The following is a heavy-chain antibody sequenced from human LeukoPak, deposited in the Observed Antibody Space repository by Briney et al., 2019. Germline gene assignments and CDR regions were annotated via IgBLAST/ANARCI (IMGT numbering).Heavy chain of an antibody. CDR2: IKRKSDGGTT. V-gene: IGHV3-15*01. CDR3: TTDRTFASGWFGKLVY. CDR1: GFTFSNAW. Sequence: PGGSLRLSCAASGFTFSNAWMSWVRQAPGRGLEWVGRIKRKSDGGTTDYAAPVKGRFTISRDDSKNTLYLQMNSLKTEDTAVYYCTTDRTFASGWFGKLVYWGQGTPVTVSS. J-gene: IGHJ4*02. D-gene: IGHD3-10*01.